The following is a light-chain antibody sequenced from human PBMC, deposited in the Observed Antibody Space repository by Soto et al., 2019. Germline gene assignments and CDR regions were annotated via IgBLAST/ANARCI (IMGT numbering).Light chain of an antibody. CDR2: DVS. CDR1: SSDVGGYNY. CDR3: CSYAGSCTPYV. Sequence: QSALAHPRSVSWSPGHSVTISCTGTSSDVGGYNYVSWYQQHPGKAPKLMIYDVSKRPSGVPDRFSGSKSGNTASLTISGLQAEDEDDYYCCSYAGSCTPYVFGTGTKV. J-gene: IGLJ1*01. V-gene: IGLV2-11*01.